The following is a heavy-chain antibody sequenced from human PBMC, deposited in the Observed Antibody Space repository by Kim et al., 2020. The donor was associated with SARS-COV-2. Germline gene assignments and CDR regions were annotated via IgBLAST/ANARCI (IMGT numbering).Heavy chain of an antibody. CDR3: AKVTTKTAPFYDS. V-gene: IGHV3-23*01. J-gene: IGHJ4*02. Sequence: YGVSGQGRFTISRDNSRNALNLEMNSLRAEDTALYYCAKVTTKTAPFYDSWGQGTLVTVSS. D-gene: IGHD4-4*01.